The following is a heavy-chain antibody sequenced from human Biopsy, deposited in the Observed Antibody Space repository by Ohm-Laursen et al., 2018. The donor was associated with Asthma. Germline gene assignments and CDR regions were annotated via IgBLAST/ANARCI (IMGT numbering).Heavy chain of an antibody. J-gene: IGHJ4*02. V-gene: IGHV3-30-3*01. Sequence: SLRLSCAASGFAVSRDHMFWVRQAPGKGLEWVAVVSYDGGVVHYADSMKGRFTISRDNAKSTLYLQMNRLRADDTAVYFCAKRRGYSDLTDFDHWGQGTLVTVSS. CDR2: VSYDGGVV. CDR3: AKRRGYSDLTDFDH. CDR1: GFAVSRDH. D-gene: IGHD3-3*01.